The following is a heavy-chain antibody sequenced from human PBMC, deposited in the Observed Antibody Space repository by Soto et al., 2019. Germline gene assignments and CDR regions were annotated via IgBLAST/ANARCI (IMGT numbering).Heavy chain of an antibody. D-gene: IGHD6-19*01. CDR3: ARDLGTHAGSGWYFDY. J-gene: IGHJ4*02. V-gene: IGHV4-4*02. CDR1: GGSISSSNW. CDR2: IYHVGNT. Sequence: QVQLQKSGPGLMKPSRTLSLTCAVSGGSISSSNWWSWVRQPPGKGLEWIGEIYHVGNTNYNPSLKSRVTISVDKSKNQFSLNLSSVTAADTAVYYCARDLGTHAGSGWYFDYWGQGTLVTVSS.